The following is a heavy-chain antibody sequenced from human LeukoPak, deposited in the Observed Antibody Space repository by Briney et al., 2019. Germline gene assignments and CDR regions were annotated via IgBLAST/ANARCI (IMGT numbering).Heavy chain of an antibody. CDR2: INHSGST. V-gene: IGHV4-34*01. Sequence: SETLSLTCAVYGGSFSGYYWSWIRQPPGKGLEWIGEINHSGSTNYNPSLKSRVTISVDTSKTQFSLKLSSAPAADTAVYYCARRRYYDRSGYWGRGYYFDYWGQGTLVTVSS. D-gene: IGHD3-22*01. CDR3: ARRRYYDRSGYWGRGYYFDY. J-gene: IGHJ4*02. CDR1: GGSFSGYY.